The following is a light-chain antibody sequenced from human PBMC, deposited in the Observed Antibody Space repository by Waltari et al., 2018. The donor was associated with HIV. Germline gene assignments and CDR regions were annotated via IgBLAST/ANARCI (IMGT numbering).Light chain of an antibody. CDR1: HSVSSN. V-gene: IGKV3-15*01. CDR2: VTS. Sequence: EIVMTPTPATLSVSPGERATLSCSASHSVSSNFAWYQQKPGQPTTPLISVTSTRATGIPARLSGSGSGTAFTLTISSLQSEDFAGYDWQQDNNWPPGITCGQGTRLAIK. J-gene: IGKJ5*01. CDR3: QQDNNWPPGIT.